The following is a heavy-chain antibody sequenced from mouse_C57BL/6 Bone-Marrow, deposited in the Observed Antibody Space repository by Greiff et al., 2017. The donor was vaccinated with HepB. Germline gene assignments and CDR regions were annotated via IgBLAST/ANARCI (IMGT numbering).Heavy chain of an antibody. D-gene: IGHD1-1*01. J-gene: IGHJ4*01. CDR1: GFSLTSYG. V-gene: IGHV2-3*01. Sequence: VQLQQSGPGLVAPSQSLSITCTVSGFSLTSYGVSWVRQPPGKGLEWLGVIWGDGSTNYHSALISRLSISKDNSKSQVFLKQNSLQTDDTATYYCAKPLITTGFTGDYAMDYWGQGTSVTVSS. CDR3: AKPLITTGFTGDYAMDY. CDR2: IWGDGST.